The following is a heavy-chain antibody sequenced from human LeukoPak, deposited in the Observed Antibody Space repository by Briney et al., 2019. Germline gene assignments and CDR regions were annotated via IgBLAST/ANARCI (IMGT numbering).Heavy chain of an antibody. CDR2: ISAYNGNT. V-gene: IGHV1-18*01. J-gene: IGHJ4*02. CDR3: GRSFGNYYGSGTPPLYFDY. Sequence: ASVKVSCKASGSTFTNYGISWVRQAPGQGLEWMGWISAYNGNTNYPQKFQARVTMTTDTSTSIDYMELRSLRYDDTAVYFCGRSFGNYYGSGTPPLYFDYWGQGTLVTVSS. D-gene: IGHD3-10*01. CDR1: GSTFTNYG.